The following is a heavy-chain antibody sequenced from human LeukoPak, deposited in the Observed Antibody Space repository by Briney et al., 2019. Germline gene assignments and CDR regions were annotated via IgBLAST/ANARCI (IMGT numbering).Heavy chain of an antibody. CDR3: ALRRGYSYGPFDY. V-gene: IGHV3-23*01. CDR1: GFTFSSYA. D-gene: IGHD5-18*01. J-gene: IGHJ4*02. CDR2: ISGSGGST. Sequence: GGSLRLSCAASGFTFSSYAMSWVRQAPGKGLEWVSAISGSGGSTYYADSVKGRLTISRDNSKNTLYLQMNSLRAEDTAVYYCALRRGYSYGPFDYWGQGTLVTVSS.